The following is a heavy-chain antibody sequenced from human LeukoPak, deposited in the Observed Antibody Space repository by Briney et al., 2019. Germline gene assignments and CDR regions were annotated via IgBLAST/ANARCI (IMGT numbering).Heavy chain of an antibody. CDR1: GGSISSGGHY. CDR3: ARDEAIFGAGYYYGMDV. Sequence: SETLSLTCTVSGGSISSGGHYWSWIRQRPGKGLEWIGYINYSGSTYYNPSLKSRVSISLDTSQNHFSLRLSSVTAADTAVYYCARDEAIFGAGYYYGMDVWSQGTTVTVSS. D-gene: IGHD3-3*01. J-gene: IGHJ6*02. V-gene: IGHV4-31*03. CDR2: INYSGST.